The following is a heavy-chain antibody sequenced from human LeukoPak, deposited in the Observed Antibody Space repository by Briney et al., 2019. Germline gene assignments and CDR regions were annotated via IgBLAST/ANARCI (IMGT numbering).Heavy chain of an antibody. CDR1: GGSISSSSYY. CDR2: IYYSGNI. J-gene: IGHJ4*02. V-gene: IGHV4-39*01. D-gene: IGHD6-19*01. CDR3: ARAPIAVAGAGHEYFDY. Sequence: PSETLSLTCTVSGGSISSSSYYWGWIRQPPGKGLEWIGSIYYSGNIYYNPSLKSRVTISVDTSKNQFPLKLTSVTAADTAVYYCARAPIAVAGAGHEYFDYWGQGTLVTVSS.